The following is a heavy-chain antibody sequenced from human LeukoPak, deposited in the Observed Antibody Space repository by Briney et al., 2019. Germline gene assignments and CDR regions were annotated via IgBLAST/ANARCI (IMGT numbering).Heavy chain of an antibody. CDR1: GLTFSSYA. J-gene: IGHJ3*02. D-gene: IGHD2-2*02. CDR2: ISYDGSNK. V-gene: IGHV3-30-3*01. Sequence: GRSLRLSCAASGLTFSSYAMHWVRQAPGKGLEWVAVISYDGSNKYYADSVKGRFTISRDNSKNTLYLQMNSLRAEDTAMYYCAKVLDIVVVPAAIGAFDIWGQGTMVTVSS. CDR3: AKVLDIVVVPAAIGAFDI.